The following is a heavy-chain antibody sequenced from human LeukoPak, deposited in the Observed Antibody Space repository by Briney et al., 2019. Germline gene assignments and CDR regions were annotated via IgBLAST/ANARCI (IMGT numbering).Heavy chain of an antibody. Sequence: SETLSLTCTVSGGSISSYYWSWIRQPPGKGLEWIGYIYYSGSTNYNPSLKSRVTISVDTSKNQFSLKLSSVTAADTAVYYCARRIAAEAAGDLWGQGTLVTVSS. J-gene: IGHJ4*02. V-gene: IGHV4-59*08. CDR1: GGSISSYY. CDR2: IYYSGST. D-gene: IGHD6-13*01. CDR3: ARRIAAEAAGDL.